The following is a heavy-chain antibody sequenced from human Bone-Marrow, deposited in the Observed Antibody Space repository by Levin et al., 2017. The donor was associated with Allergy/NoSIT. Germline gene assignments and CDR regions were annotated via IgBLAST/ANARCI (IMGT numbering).Heavy chain of an antibody. J-gene: IGHJ3*01. CDR1: GYVFIADY. Sequence: PEASVKVSCKASGYVFIADYINWIRQAPGQGLQWVGRIHPKRGDSNYAQKFQGRVTMTRDTSNSTAYMELRSLTSDDTAIYYCARDLEDLDAFDVWGQGTMVTVSS. CDR3: ARDLEDLDAFDV. V-gene: IGHV1-2*06. D-gene: IGHD3-3*01. CDR2: IHPKRGDS.